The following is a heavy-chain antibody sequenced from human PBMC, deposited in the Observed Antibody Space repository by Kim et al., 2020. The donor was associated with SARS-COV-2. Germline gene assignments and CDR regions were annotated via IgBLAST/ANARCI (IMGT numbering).Heavy chain of an antibody. J-gene: IGHJ4*02. Sequence: KGRFIISKDNSENTLYLQMNSLRAEDTAVYYCARVGEDYYDSSGYYPIDYWGQGTLVTVSS. CDR3: ARVGEDYYDSSGYYPIDY. V-gene: IGHV3-30*07. D-gene: IGHD3-22*01.